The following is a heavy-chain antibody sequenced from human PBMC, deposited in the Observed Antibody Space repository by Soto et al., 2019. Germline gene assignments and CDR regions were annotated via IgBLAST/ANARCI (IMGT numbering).Heavy chain of an antibody. V-gene: IGHV4-4*07. CDR2: IYTSGST. CDR3: ARDRITLANDAFDI. CDR1: GGSISSYY. D-gene: IGHD3-10*01. J-gene: IGHJ3*02. Sequence: SETLSLTCTVSGGSISSYYRSWIRQPAGKGLEWIGRIYTSGSTNYNPSLKSRVTMSVDTSKNQFSLNLSSVTAAADTAVYYCARDRITLANDAFDIWGQGTMVTVSS.